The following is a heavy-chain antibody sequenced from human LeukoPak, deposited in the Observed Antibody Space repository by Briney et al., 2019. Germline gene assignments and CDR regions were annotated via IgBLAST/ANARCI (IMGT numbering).Heavy chain of an antibody. J-gene: IGHJ4*02. CDR1: GFTFSTYA. Sequence: PGGSLRLSCAASGFTFSTYAMSWVRQAPGKGLEWVSGISGSGGSTYYADSVKGRFTITRDNSKYTLYLQMGSLRAEDTAVYYCAKDRLTANPYYFEYWGQGTLVTASS. D-gene: IGHD1-20*01. CDR2: ISGSGGST. V-gene: IGHV3-23*01. CDR3: AKDRLTANPYYFEY.